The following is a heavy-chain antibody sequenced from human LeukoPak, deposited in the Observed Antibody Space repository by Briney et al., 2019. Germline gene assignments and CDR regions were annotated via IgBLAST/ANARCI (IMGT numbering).Heavy chain of an antibody. Sequence: GGSLRLSCAASGFTFSSYGMSWVRQAPGQGLEWMGGIIPIFGTANYAQKFQGRVTITADKSTSTAYMELSSLRSEDTAVYYCARDPGSIAAAGTVYYFDYWGQGTLVTVSS. CDR2: IIPIFGTA. CDR3: ARDPGSIAAAGTVYYFDY. J-gene: IGHJ4*02. V-gene: IGHV1-69*06. D-gene: IGHD6-13*01. CDR1: GFTFSSYG.